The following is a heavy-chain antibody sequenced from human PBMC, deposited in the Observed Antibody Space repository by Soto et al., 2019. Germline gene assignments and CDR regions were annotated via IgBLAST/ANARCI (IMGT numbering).Heavy chain of an antibody. CDR2: INAGNGNT. D-gene: IGHD3-10*01. Sequence: PSVKVSCKASRDTFTSYGVSWVRQAPGQGLEWMGWINAGNGNTKYSQKFQGRVTITRDTSASTAYMELSSLRSEDTAVYYCARGGPPIDYWGQGTLVTVSS. J-gene: IGHJ4*02. CDR3: ARGGPPIDY. V-gene: IGHV1-3*01. CDR1: RDTFTSYG.